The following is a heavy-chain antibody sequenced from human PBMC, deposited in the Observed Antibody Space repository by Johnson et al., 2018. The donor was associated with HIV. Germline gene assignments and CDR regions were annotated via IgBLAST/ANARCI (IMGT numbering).Heavy chain of an antibody. D-gene: IGHD3-22*01. CDR1: GFTFDDYA. CDR3: AKLRAVIITTDAFDI. J-gene: IGHJ3*02. CDR2: IQEDGGGK. V-gene: IGHV3-9*01. Sequence: VQLVESGGGVVQPGRSLRLSCAASGFTFDDYAMHWVRQAPGKGLEWVARIQEDGGGKYSVDSAKGRFTISRDNAKDSLYLQMNSLRAEVTALYYCAKLRAVIITTDAFDIWGQGTMVTVSS.